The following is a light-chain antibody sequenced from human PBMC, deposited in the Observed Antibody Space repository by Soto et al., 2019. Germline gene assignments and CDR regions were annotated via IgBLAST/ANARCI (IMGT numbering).Light chain of an antibody. V-gene: IGKV3D-15*01. J-gene: IGKJ1*01. CDR3: QQYNNWPRT. CDR1: QSVGSN. Sequence: EIVMTQSPATLSVSPGERATLSCRASQSVGSNLAWYQQKPGQAPRLLIYGASTRATGIPHRFSGSGSGTEFTLTISSLQSEDFAVYYCQQYNNWPRTFGQGTKVDIK. CDR2: GAS.